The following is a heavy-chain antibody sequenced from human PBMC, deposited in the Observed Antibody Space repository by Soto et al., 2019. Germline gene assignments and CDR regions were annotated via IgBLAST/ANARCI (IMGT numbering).Heavy chain of an antibody. Sequence: QVQLVQSGAEVKKPGSSVKVSCKASGGTFSSYAISWVRQAPGQGLEWMGGIIPIFGTANYAQKFQGRVTITADESTSTAYMELSSLRSDDTAVYYCARAALYYDFWSGYYTGFSLDYWGQGTLVTVSS. J-gene: IGHJ4*02. CDR2: IIPIFGTA. CDR3: ARAALYYDFWSGYYTGFSLDY. CDR1: GGTFSSYA. V-gene: IGHV1-69*01. D-gene: IGHD3-3*01.